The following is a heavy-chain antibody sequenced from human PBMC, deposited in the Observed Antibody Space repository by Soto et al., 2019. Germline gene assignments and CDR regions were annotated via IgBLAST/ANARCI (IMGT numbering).Heavy chain of an antibody. D-gene: IGHD3-22*01. V-gene: IGHV4-34*01. J-gene: IGHJ5*01. CDR1: GGSFSGHS. CDR2: INHSGRV. CDR3: STRAYDTNGYYRFDP. Sequence: SETLSLTCAVYGGSFSGHSWTWIRQSPGKGLEWIGDINHSGRVNYSPSLKSRVTISLDTSKNQFSLTLSAVTAADTAMYYCSTRAYDTNGYYRFDPWGQGNLVTVSS.